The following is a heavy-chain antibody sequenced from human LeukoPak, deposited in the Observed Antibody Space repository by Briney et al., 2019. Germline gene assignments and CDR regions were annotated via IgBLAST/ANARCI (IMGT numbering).Heavy chain of an antibody. J-gene: IGHJ6*02. D-gene: IGHD3-3*01. V-gene: IGHV3-23*01. CDR3: PRVGVLRFLEWFMDV. CDR1: GFPFSSYA. Sequence: PGGSLGLSCAASGFPFSSYAMSWVRRAPGKGLEWVSAISGSGGSTYYADSVKGRFTISRDNAKNSLYLQINSLRAEDTAVYYCPRVGVLRFLEWFMDVWGQGTTVTVSS. CDR2: ISGSGGST.